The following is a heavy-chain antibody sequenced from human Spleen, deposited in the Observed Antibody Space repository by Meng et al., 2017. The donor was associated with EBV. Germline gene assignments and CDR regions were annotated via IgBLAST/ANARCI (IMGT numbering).Heavy chain of an antibody. CDR2: INRSGSF. V-gene: IGHV4-34*01. CDR1: GGSFRGYY. Sequence: VQPQPVGHGLLKLSEPLALPCAVYGGSFRGYYWTWIRQSPGKGLEWIGEINRSGSFSYNPSLKTRITISVDTSKNQFSLRLNSVTAADTAVYYCARGGLVCSGGNCHTFYFEYWDQGTRVTVSS. CDR3: ARGGLVCSGGNCHTFYFEY. J-gene: IGHJ4*02. D-gene: IGHD2-15*01.